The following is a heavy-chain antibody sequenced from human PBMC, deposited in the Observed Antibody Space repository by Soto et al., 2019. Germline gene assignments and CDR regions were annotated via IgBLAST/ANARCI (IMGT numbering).Heavy chain of an antibody. CDR1: GFTFDDYA. D-gene: IGHD6-13*01. CDR2: ISWNSGSI. CDR3: ARDGTRPYTTRWYYFDY. Sequence: EVQLVESGGGLVQPGRSLRLSCAASGFTFDDYAMHWVRQAPGKGLEWVSGISWNSGSIGYADSVKGRFTISRDNAKNSLYLQMNSLRPEDTDFYYCARDGTRPYTTRWYYFDYWGQGTLVTVSS. J-gene: IGHJ4*02. V-gene: IGHV3-9*01.